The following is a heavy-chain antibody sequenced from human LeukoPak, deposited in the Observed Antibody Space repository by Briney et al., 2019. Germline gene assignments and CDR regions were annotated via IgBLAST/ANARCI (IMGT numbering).Heavy chain of an antibody. CDR1: GFTFSRHG. V-gene: IGHV3-33*01. Sequence: GGSLRLSCAASGFTFSRHGMHWVRQAPGKGLEWVAVMWYDGSNKYYADSVKGRFTISRDNSKNTLYLQMNSLRAEDTAVYYCARDGGGYCGGDWGQGTLVTVSS. D-gene: IGHD2-21*01. J-gene: IGHJ4*02. CDR2: MWYDGSNK. CDR3: ARDGGGYCGGD.